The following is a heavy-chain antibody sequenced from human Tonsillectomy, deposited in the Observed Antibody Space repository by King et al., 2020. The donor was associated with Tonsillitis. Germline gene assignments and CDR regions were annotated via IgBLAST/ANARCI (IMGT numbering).Heavy chain of an antibody. V-gene: IGHV3-30*03. CDR3: ETTGSIKELSDY. J-gene: IGHJ4*02. CDR2: ILKDGSNK. CDR1: GFTLSRYG. Sequence: VQLVESGGGVVQPGRSLRLSCAASGFTLSRYGMHWVRQAPGKGLEWVALILKDGSNKYYAESVKGRFTISRDISQKTLYLQMNSLRAEDTAVYYCETTGSIKELSDYWGQGTLVTVSS. D-gene: IGHD1-14*01.